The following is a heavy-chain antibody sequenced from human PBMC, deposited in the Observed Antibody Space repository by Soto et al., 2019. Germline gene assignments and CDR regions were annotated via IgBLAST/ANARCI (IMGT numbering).Heavy chain of an antibody. CDR3: ARGTVTGSEYNYYYYGMDV. V-gene: IGHV1-69*13. D-gene: IGHD1-1*01. J-gene: IGHJ6*02. Sequence: SVKVSCKASGYSFTNYYMHWVRQAPGQGLEWMGGIIPIFGTTNYAQKLQGRVKLTADESTRTAYMELSTLSSEDTAVYYCARGTVTGSEYNYYYYGMDVWGQGTTVTVSS. CDR1: GYSFTNYY. CDR2: IIPIFGTT.